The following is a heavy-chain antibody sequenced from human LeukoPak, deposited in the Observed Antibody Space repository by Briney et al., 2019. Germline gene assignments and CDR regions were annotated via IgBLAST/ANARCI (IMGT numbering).Heavy chain of an antibody. D-gene: IGHD1-26*01. CDR3: ANTEWELDY. J-gene: IGHJ4*02. CDR2: ITSSGGTT. CDR1: GFTFSSYT. V-gene: IGHV3-23*01. Sequence: GGSLRLSCAASGFTFSSYTMSWVRQAPGKGLEWVSSITSSGGTTYSADSVKGRFTISSDNSKNTLYLQMNSLRAEDTAIYYCANTEWELDYWGQGTLVTVSS.